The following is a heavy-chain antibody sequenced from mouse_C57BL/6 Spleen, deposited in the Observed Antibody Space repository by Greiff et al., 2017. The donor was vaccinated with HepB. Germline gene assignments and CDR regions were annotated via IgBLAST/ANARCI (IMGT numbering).Heavy chain of an antibody. D-gene: IGHD4-1*01. CDR3: ARGRGTGSEGTWFDY. CDR1: GYTFTSYW. Sequence: VQLQQSGAELAKPGASVKLSCKASGYTFTSYWMHWVKQRPGQGLEWIGYINPSSGYTKYNQKFKYKATLTADKSSSTADMQLRSLTYEDSAVYYFARGRGTGSEGTWFDYWGQGTTLTVSS. J-gene: IGHJ2*01. CDR2: INPSSGYT. V-gene: IGHV1-7*01.